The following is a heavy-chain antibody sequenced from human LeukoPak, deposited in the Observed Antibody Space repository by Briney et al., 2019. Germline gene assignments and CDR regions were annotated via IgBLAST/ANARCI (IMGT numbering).Heavy chain of an antibody. CDR3: ARRYGP. CDR2: IYDSGST. D-gene: IGHD3-16*01. J-gene: IGHJ5*02. V-gene: IGHV4-39*01. CDR1: GGSIRSSYYY. Sequence: SQTLSLTCTVSGGSIRSSYYYWGWIRQPPGKGLEWIGSIYDSGSTYYNQSLKSRVTISVDTSKNQFSLKLNSVTAADTAVYYCARRYGPWGQGTLVTVSS.